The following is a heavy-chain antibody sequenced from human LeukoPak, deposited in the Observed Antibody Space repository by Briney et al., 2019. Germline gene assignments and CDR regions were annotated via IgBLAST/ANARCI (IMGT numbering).Heavy chain of an antibody. CDR1: GXTFSSYA. D-gene: IGHD6-19*01. Sequence: GGSLRLSCAASGXTFSSYAMHWVRQAPGKGLEWVAVISYDGSNKYYADSVKGRFTISRDNSKNTLYLQMNSLRAEDTAVYYCARNSGWYGGGNYFDYWGQGTLVTVSS. CDR3: ARNSGWYGGGNYFDY. J-gene: IGHJ4*02. CDR2: ISYDGSNK. V-gene: IGHV3-30-3*01.